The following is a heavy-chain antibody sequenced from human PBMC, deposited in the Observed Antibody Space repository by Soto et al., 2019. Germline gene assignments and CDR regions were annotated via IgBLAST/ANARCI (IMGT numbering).Heavy chain of an antibody. D-gene: IGHD3-22*01. V-gene: IGHV3-9*01. CDR2: ISWNSGII. CDR1: GITFNYYD. J-gene: IGHJ4*02. Sequence: EVQLVESGGGLVQPGRSLRLSCAASGITFNYYDMHWVRQAPGKGLEWVSGISWNSGIIVYADSVKGRFTISRDNAKNSLYLQMDSLRPEDTALYYCAKDLRPYDNSAYLDYWGQGTLVTVSS. CDR3: AKDLRPYDNSAYLDY.